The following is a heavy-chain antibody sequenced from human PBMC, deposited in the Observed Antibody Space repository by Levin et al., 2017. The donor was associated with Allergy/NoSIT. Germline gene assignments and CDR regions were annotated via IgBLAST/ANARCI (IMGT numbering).Heavy chain of an antibody. J-gene: IGHJ5*02. CDR1: GGSISSYY. Sequence: GSLRLSCTVSGGSISSYYWSWIRQPPGKGLEWIGYIYYSGSTNYNPSLKSRVTISVDTSKNQFSLKLSSVTAADTAVYYCARIDSSSWYPNWFDPWGQGTLVTVSS. CDR2: IYYSGST. V-gene: IGHV4-59*08. CDR3: ARIDSSSWYPNWFDP. D-gene: IGHD6-13*01.